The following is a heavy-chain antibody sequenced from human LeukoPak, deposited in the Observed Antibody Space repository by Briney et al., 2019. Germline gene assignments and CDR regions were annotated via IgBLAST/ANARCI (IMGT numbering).Heavy chain of an antibody. V-gene: IGHV3-23*01. D-gene: IGHD3-22*01. CDR2: ISDNGGGT. CDR1: GFTINSYD. CDR3: ARDYYDNSGYRY. Sequence: PGASLRLSCAAFGFTINSYDMSWVRQAPGKGREWVSVISDNGGGTYYADSVKGRFTISRDNSKNTLYLQMNSLRAEDTAVYYCARDYYDNSGYRYWGQGTLVTVSS. J-gene: IGHJ4*02.